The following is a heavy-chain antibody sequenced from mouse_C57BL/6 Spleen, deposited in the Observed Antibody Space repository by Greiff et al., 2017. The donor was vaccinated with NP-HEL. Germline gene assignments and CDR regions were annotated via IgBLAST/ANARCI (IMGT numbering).Heavy chain of an antibody. CDR2: IYPGDGDT. CDR3: ARSGNAWFAY. V-gene: IGHV1-80*01. D-gene: IGHD1-3*01. Sequence: VQLVESGAELVKPGASVKISCKASGYAFSSYWMNWVKQRPGKGLEWIGQIYPGDGDTNYNGKFKGKATLTADKSSSTAYMQLSSLTSEDSAVYFCARSGNAWFAYWGQGTLVTVSA. J-gene: IGHJ3*01. CDR1: GYAFSSYW.